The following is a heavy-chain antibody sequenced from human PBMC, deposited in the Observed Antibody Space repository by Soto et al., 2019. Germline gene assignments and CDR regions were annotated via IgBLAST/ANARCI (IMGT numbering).Heavy chain of an antibody. J-gene: IGHJ5*02. CDR2: IYYSGST. CDR1: GGSISSYY. Sequence: SETLSLTCTVSGGSISSYYWSWIRQPPGKGLEWIGYIYYSGSTNYNPSLKSRVTISVDTSKNQFSLNLSSVTAADTAVYYCARLRPYDFSRFDPWGQGTLVTVSS. CDR3: ARLRPYDFSRFDP. D-gene: IGHD3-3*01. V-gene: IGHV4-59*08.